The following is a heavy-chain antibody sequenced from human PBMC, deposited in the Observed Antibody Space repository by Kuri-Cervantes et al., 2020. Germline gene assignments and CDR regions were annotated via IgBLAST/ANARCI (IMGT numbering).Heavy chain of an antibody. D-gene: IGHD6-6*01. CDR1: GFTFSDYY. V-gene: IGHV3-11*04. CDR3: AKHLGGSSSSY. J-gene: IGHJ4*02. CDR2: IGRSAGSL. Sequence: GESLKISCVVSGFTFSDYYMSWIRQTPEKGLEWLAYIGRSAGSLWYADSVKGRFTISRDNSKNTLYLQMNSLRAEDTAVYYCAKHLGGSSSSYWGQGTLVTVSS.